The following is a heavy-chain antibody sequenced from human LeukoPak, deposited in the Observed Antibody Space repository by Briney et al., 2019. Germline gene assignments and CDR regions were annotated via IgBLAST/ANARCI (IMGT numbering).Heavy chain of an antibody. V-gene: IGHV3-48*03. J-gene: IGHJ4*02. CDR1: GFTFRSYE. CDR3: ARDRSSNEYYFDY. Sequence: PGGSLRLSCAASGFTFRSYEMNWVRQAPGKGLEWVSYISGSGTTIYYADSVKGRFTISRDNAKSSLYLQMNSLRAEDTAVYYCARDRSSNEYYFDYWGQGTLVTVSS. CDR2: ISGSGTTI. D-gene: IGHD2-2*01.